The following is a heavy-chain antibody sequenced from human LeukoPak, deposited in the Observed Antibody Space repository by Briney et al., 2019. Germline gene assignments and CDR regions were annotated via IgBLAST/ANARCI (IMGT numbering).Heavy chain of an antibody. CDR2: ISWDGSTT. CDR3: AKKANGLYFDF. V-gene: IGHV3-43D*03. CDR1: GFTCDDYA. Sequence: GGSLRLYCAASGFTCDDYAMHWVRQAQGKCLELVYLISWDGSTTPYADSVKGRFTISRDNSKDSLYLQMSSLRAEDTALYYCAKKANGLYFDFWGQGTLVTVSS. D-gene: IGHD1-1*01. J-gene: IGHJ4*02.